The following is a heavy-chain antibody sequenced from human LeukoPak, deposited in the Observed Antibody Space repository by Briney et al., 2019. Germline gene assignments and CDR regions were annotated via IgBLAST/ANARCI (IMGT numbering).Heavy chain of an antibody. CDR2: IIPGGGGA. CDR3: ARGANSHYSSSSRFDN. J-gene: IGHJ4*02. D-gene: IGHD6-6*01. V-gene: IGHV1-46*01. Sequence: GASVKVSCKASGYSFVSYYLHWVRQAPGQGLEWMGMIIPGGGGASYAQKFRGRVTMTTDMSTNSVNMELSSLTSEDTAEYYCARGANSHYSSSSRFDNWGQGTLVTVSS. CDR1: GYSFVSYY.